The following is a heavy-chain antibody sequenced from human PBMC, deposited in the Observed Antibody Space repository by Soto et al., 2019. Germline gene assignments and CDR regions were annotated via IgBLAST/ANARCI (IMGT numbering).Heavy chain of an antibody. CDR2: ISGSGGST. CDR1: GFTVSSYA. V-gene: IGHV3-23*01. J-gene: IGHJ5*02. Sequence: GSLRLSCAASGFTVSSYAMSWVRQAPGKGLEWVSAISGSGGSTYYADSVKGRFTISRDNSKNTLYLQMNSLRAEDTAVYYCAKAFTATERNWFDPWGQGTLVTVSS. D-gene: IGHD4-17*01. CDR3: AKAFTATERNWFDP.